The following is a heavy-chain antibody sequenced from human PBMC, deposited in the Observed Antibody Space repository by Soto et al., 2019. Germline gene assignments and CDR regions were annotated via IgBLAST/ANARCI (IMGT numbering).Heavy chain of an antibody. D-gene: IGHD1-1*01. V-gene: IGHV1-2*02. CDR3: ARDGERDTGLNFYYYLHGMDA. CDR1: GYTFTDYY. CDR2: INPNSGVT. J-gene: IGHJ6*02. Sequence: ASVKVSCKASGYTFTDYYMHWVRQAPGQGLEWMGCINPNSGVTKYAEKFQGEMTMTTDAATSTAYMDLRSLRSDDTAVYYCARDGERDTGLNFYYYLHGMDAWGQGTRVTVSS.